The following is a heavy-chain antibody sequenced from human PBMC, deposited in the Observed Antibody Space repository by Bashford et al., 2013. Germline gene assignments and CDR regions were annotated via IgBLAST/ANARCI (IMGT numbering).Heavy chain of an antibody. J-gene: IGHJ4*02. CDR3: ARTPSRFMEWPRIDN. CDR2: ISASGHIT. V-gene: IGHV3-23*01. Sequence: VRQAPGKGLEWVSTISASGHITDYVASVKGRFTLSRDNSKSTLYLQLNSLTVDDTAVYYCARTPSRFMEWPRIDNWGQGAQVTVSS. D-gene: IGHD3-3*01.